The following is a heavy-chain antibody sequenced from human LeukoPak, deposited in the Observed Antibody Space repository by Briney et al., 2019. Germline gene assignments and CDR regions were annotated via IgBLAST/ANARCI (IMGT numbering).Heavy chain of an antibody. Sequence: GGSLRLSCAASGFTFSTYTMNWVRQAPGKGLEWVSSISSNIDYKYYTDSVKGRFTISRDNAKNSLYLQMNSLRVDDTAVYYCARVSGSIVARLAWFDSWGQGTLVTVSS. J-gene: IGHJ5*01. CDR1: GFTFSTYT. D-gene: IGHD6-6*01. CDR2: ISSNIDYK. V-gene: IGHV3-21*04. CDR3: ARVSGSIVARLAWFDS.